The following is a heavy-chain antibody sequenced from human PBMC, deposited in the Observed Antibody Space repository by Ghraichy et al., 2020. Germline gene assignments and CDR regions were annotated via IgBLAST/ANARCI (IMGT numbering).Heavy chain of an antibody. Sequence: ASVKVSCKASGYTFTSYDINWVRQATGQGLERMGWMNPNSGNTGYAQKFQGRVTMTRNTSISTAYMELSSLRSEDTAVYYCARVVGKVIAARLGFGYWGHVTLVTVSS. J-gene: IGHJ4*01. CDR1: GYTFTSYD. V-gene: IGHV1-8*01. CDR3: ARVVGKVIAARLGFGY. CDR2: MNPNSGNT. D-gene: IGHD6-6*01.